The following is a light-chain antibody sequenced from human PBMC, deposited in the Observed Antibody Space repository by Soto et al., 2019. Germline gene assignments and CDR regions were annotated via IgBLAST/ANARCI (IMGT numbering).Light chain of an antibody. CDR3: QQFSSYPLT. CDR2: DAS. Sequence: EFVLTQSPGTLSLSPGEXXXXXXXXSQTVRNNYLAWYQQKPGQAPRLLIYDASGRATGIPDRFSGGGSGTDFTLTISRLEPEDFAVYYCQQFSSYPLTFGGGTKVDIK. J-gene: IGKJ4*01. CDR1: QTVRNNY. V-gene: IGKV3-20*01.